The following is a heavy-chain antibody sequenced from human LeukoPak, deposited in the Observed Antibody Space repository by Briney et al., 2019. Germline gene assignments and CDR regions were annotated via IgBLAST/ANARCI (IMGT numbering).Heavy chain of an antibody. J-gene: IGHJ4*02. CDR3: ARDSSSGFDY. V-gene: IGHV1-46*01. D-gene: IGHD6-6*01. CDR2: INPSGGRT. Sequence: GASVKVSCKASGYIFTSYYMHWVRQAPGQGLEWMGIINPSGGRTSYAQKFQGRVTITADESTSTAYMELSSLRSEDTAVYYCARDSSSGFDYWGQGTLVTVSS. CDR1: GYIFTSYY.